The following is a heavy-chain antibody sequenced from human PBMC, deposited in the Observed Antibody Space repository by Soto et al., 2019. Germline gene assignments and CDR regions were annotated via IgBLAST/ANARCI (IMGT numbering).Heavy chain of an antibody. CDR1: GFTFSSYW. V-gene: IGHV3-7*03. D-gene: IGHD2-15*01. CDR2: IKQDGSEK. CDR3: ARDLYCSGGSCYFFDY. J-gene: IGHJ4*02. Sequence: GGSLRLSCAASGFTFSSYWMSWVRQAPGKGLEWVANIKQDGSEKYYVDSVKGRFTISRDNAKNSLYLQMNSLRAEDTAVYYCARDLYCSGGSCYFFDYWGQGTLVTVSS.